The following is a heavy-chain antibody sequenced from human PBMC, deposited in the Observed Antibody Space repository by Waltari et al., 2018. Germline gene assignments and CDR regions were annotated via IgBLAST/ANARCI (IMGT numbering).Heavy chain of an antibody. CDR3: AKEGRIAVAGLLDAFDI. CDR1: GFTFDDYT. CDR2: ISWDGGST. J-gene: IGHJ3*02. D-gene: IGHD6-19*01. V-gene: IGHV3-43*01. Sequence: EVQLVESGGVVVQPGGSLRLSCAASGFTFDDYTMHWVRQAPGQGLEWVSLISWDGGSTYYADSVKGRFTISRDNSKNSLYLQMNSLRTEDTALYYCAKEGRIAVAGLLDAFDIWGQGTMVTVSS.